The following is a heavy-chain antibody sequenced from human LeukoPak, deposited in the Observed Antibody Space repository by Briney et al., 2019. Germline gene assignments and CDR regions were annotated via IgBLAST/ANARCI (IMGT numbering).Heavy chain of an antibody. CDR1: GVSFSGYY. Sequence: SETLSLTCAVYGVSFSGYYWSWIRQPPGKGLEWIGEVHHSGSTNYHPSLKSRATISVDTSKNQLSLKLSSVTAADMAVYYCVAGIAVADLYYWGQGTLVTVSS. D-gene: IGHD6-19*01. CDR3: VAGIAVADLYY. V-gene: IGHV4-34*01. CDR2: VHHSGST. J-gene: IGHJ4*02.